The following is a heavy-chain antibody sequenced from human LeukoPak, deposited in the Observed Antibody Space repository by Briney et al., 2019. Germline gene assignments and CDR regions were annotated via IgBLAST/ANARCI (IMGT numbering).Heavy chain of an antibody. CDR1: GFTFSIYH. D-gene: IGHD6-19*01. CDR2: ISSSSSSI. CDR3: AKEDSSGWEDWFDP. Sequence: SGGSLRLSCTASGFTFSIYHMSWVRQAPGKGLEWVSYISSSSSSIYYADSVKGRFTISRDNAKNSLYLQMNSLRAEDTAVYYCAKEDSSGWEDWFDPWGQGTLVTVSS. J-gene: IGHJ5*02. V-gene: IGHV3-48*01.